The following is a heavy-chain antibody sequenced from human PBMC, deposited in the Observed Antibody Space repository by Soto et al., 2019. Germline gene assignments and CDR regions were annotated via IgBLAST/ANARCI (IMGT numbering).Heavy chain of an antibody. CDR2: ISYDGSNK. CDR3: ATTRGAVFGVVIDYGMDV. CDR1: GFTFSSYG. V-gene: IGHV3-30*03. J-gene: IGHJ6*02. D-gene: IGHD3-3*01. Sequence: PGGSLRLSCAASGFTFSSYGMHWVRQAPGKGLEWVAVISYDGSNKYYADSVKGRFTISRDNSKNTLYLQMNSLRAEDTAVYYCATTRGAVFGVVIDYGMDVWGQGTTVTVSS.